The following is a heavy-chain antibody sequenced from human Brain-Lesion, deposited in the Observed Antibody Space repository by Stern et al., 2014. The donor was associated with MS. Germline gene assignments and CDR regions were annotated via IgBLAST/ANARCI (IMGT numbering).Heavy chain of an antibody. CDR3: AKDRQGLTYFFDY. V-gene: IGHV3-30*18. CDR2: ISYDGSNE. CDR1: GFTFRSFG. Sequence: VQLVESGGGVVQPGRPLRLSCAASGFTFRSFGMHWVRQAPGKGLEWVAVISYDGSNEYYADSVKGRFTISRDNSKNTLYMQMNSRRAEDTAVYYCAKDRQGLTYFFDYWGQGSLFTVSS. J-gene: IGHJ4*02. D-gene: IGHD3-9*01.